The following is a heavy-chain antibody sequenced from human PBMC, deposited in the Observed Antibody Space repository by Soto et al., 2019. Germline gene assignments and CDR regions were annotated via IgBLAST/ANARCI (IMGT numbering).Heavy chain of an antibody. J-gene: IGHJ6*02. CDR1: GDSVSSNSAA. D-gene: IGHD6-19*01. CDR2: TYYRSKWYN. CDR3: ARDRVVAGLGYYYYGMDV. V-gene: IGHV6-1*01. Sequence: SQTLSLTCAISGDSVSSNSAAWNWIRQSPSRGLEWLGRTYYRSKWYNDYAVSVKSRITINPDTSKNQFSLQLNSVTPEDTAVYYCARDRVVAGLGYYYYGMDVWGQGTTVIVSS.